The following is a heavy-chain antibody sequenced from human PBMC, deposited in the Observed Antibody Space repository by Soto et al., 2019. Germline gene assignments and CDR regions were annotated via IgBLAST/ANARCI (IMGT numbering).Heavy chain of an antibody. CDR2: IYYSGST. D-gene: IGHD3-10*01. J-gene: IGHJ6*02. Sequence: SETLSLTCTVSGGSISSYYWSWIRQPPGKGLEWIGYIYYSGSTNYNPSLKSRVTISVDTSKNQFSLKLSSVTAAYTAVYYFARARYGSGQYYYYHGMDVWGQGTTVTVSS. CDR3: ARARYGSGQYYYYHGMDV. V-gene: IGHV4-59*08. CDR1: GGSISSYY.